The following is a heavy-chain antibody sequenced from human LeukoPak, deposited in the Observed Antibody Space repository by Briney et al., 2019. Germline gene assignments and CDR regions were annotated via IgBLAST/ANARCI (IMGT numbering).Heavy chain of an antibody. CDR1: GYSISTGYY. CDR2: IYHSGST. J-gene: IGHJ4*02. V-gene: IGHV4-38-2*01. Sequence: SETLSLTCAVSGYSISTGYYWGGIRQPPGKGLEWIGSIYHSGSTNYNPSLESRATISVDTSKNQFSLRLSSVTAADTAVYYCVRVPYYYDSGSYHPRFFDYWGQGTLVTVSS. D-gene: IGHD3-10*01. CDR3: VRVPYYYDSGSYHPRFFDY.